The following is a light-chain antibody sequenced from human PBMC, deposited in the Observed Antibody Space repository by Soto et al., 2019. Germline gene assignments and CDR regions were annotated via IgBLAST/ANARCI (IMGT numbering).Light chain of an antibody. Sequence: DVVLTQTPLSSPATLGQPASISCRSSQSLVHSDGNTYLSWLQQRPGQPPRLLIYQVSNRFSGVPDRFSGSGAGTDFTLKISRVEAEEVGVYPCVQFAHFPRTFGQGTKVEIK. V-gene: IGKV2-24*01. J-gene: IGKJ1*01. CDR3: VQFAHFPRT. CDR1: QSLVHSDGNTY. CDR2: QVS.